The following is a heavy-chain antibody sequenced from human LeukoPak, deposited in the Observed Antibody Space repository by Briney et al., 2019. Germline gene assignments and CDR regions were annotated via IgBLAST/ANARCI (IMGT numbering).Heavy chain of an antibody. J-gene: IGHJ4*02. CDR1: GFTFSSYA. CDR2: ISASGSST. Sequence: PGGSLRLSCAASGFTFSSYAMNWVRQAPGKGLEWVSHISASGSSTYYADSVKGRFTISRENSKNTLYLQMNSLRAEETAVYYCARAFTWVYDRGYFNNWGQGTLVTVPS. D-gene: IGHD2/OR15-2a*01. V-gene: IGHV3-23*01. CDR3: ARAFTWVYDRGYFNN.